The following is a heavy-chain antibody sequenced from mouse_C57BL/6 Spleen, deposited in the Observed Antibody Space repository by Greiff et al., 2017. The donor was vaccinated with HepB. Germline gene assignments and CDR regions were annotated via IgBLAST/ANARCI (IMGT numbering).Heavy chain of an antibody. CDR1: GFTFSDYY. V-gene: IGHV5-12*01. CDR2: ISNGGGST. D-gene: IGHD2-5*01. J-gene: IGHJ1*03. CDR3: ARHGDSNYVGYFDV. Sequence: DVQLQESGGGLVQPGGSLKLSCAASGFTFSDYYMYWVRQTPEKRLEWVAYISNGGGSTYYPDTVKGRFTISRDNAKNTLYLQMSRLKSEDTAMYYCARHGDSNYVGYFDVWGTGTTVTVSS.